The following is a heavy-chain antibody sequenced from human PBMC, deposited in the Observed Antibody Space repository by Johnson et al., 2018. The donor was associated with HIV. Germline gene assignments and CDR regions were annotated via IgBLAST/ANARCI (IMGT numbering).Heavy chain of an antibody. J-gene: IGHJ3*02. V-gene: IGHV3-66*01. CDR2: LYSGGST. CDR1: GFIVSSNY. D-gene: IGHD3-10*01. Sequence: VQLVESGGGVVQPGRSLRLSCAASGFIVSSNYMSWVRQAPGKGLEWVSVLYSGGSTYYADSVKGRFSISSDNSKNTLYLQMNSLRAEDTAVYFCARERHYYGSVRPRERQGDAFDIWGQGTMVTVAS. CDR3: ARERHYYGSVRPRERQGDAFDI.